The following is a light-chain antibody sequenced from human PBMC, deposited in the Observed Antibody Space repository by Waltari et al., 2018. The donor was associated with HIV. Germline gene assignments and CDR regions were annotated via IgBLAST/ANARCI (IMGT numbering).Light chain of an antibody. CDR1: SGSIASDY. Sequence: NFMLTQPHSVSESPGKTVTFSCTRSSGSIASDYVQWYQQRLGSAPTLLIYDHKEGASGVPDRFSGSIDRSSNSASLTISGLRSEDEADYYCQSSYGTTHIFGGGTKLTVL. CDR2: DHK. V-gene: IGLV6-57*03. J-gene: IGLJ2*01. CDR3: QSSYGTTHI.